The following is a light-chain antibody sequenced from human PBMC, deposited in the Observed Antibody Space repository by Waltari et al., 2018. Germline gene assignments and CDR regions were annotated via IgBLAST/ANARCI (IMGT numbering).Light chain of an antibody. V-gene: IGLV2-14*03. J-gene: IGLJ1*01. CDR3: SSYTNSGTYV. Sequence: QSALTQAASVPGSPGQPIPLSSTGASSPGGGLQSASWYQHPPGKAPKVMISDVTNRPSGVSNRFSGSKSGNTASLTISGLQAEDEADYYCSSYTNSGTYVFGTGTKVTVL. CDR1: SSPGGGLQS. CDR2: DVT.